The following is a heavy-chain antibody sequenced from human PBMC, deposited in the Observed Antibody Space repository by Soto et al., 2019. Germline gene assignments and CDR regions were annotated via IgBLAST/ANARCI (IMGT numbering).Heavy chain of an antibody. V-gene: IGHV4-59*01. D-gene: IGHD3-9*01. J-gene: IGHJ4*02. Sequence: PSETLSLTCTVSGGSISSYYWSWIRQPPGKGLEWIGYIYYSGSTNYNPSLKSRVTISVDTSKNQFSLKLSSVTAADTAVYYCARSDILTGYFWLFDYWGQGTLVTVSS. CDR1: GGSISSYY. CDR2: IYYSGST. CDR3: ARSDILTGYFWLFDY.